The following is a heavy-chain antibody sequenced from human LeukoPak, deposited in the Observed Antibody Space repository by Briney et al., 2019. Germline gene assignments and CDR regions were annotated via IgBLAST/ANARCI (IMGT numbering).Heavy chain of an antibody. CDR3: ARDGCSGGSCYSGY. CDR1: GGSISSYY. V-gene: IGHV4-4*07. J-gene: IGHJ4*02. Sequence: SETLSLTCTVSGGSISSYYWSWIRQPAGKGLEWIGRIYTSGSTNYNPSLKSRVTISVDTSKNQFSLKLSSVTAADTALYYCARDGCSGGSCYSGYWGQGTLVTVSS. D-gene: IGHD2-15*01. CDR2: IYTSGST.